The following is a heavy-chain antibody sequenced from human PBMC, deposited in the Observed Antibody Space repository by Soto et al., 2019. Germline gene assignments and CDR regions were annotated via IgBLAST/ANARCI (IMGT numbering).Heavy chain of an antibody. J-gene: IGHJ4*02. CDR2: ISSSGTM. V-gene: IGHV3-48*02. CDR3: AKDLKWELLLPIY. D-gene: IGHD1-26*01. Sequence: GGSLRLSCAASGFTFSSHAMNWVRQAPGKGLEWVSYISSSGTMFYADSVQGRFTISRDNAENSLFLQMNSLRDEDTAVYYCAKDLKWELLLPIYWGQGTLVTVSS. CDR1: GFTFSSHA.